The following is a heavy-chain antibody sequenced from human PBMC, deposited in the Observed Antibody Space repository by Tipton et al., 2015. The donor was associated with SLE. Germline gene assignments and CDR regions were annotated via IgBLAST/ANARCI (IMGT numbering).Heavy chain of an antibody. V-gene: IGHV4-39*07. CDR2: IFYTGST. Sequence: TLSLTCSVSGASISTISYSWGWGWVRQPPGKGLEWIGSIFYTGSTYYNPSLKSRVSFSIDTSKHQFSLKLNSVTAADTAVYYCARRHYSGPFDSWGQGTLVTVSS. D-gene: IGHD5-12*01. CDR3: ARRHYSGPFDS. J-gene: IGHJ4*02. CDR1: GASISTISYS.